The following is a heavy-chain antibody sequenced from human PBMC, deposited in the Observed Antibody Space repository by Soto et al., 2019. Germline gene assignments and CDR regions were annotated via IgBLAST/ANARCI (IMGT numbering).Heavy chain of an antibody. J-gene: IGHJ4*02. V-gene: IGHV1-69*01. Sequence: QVQLVQSGAEVKKPGSSVKVSCKASGGTFSSYVISWVRQAPGQGLEWMGGINPIFGPANYAQKFQGRVTITADESTSTADMERSSLRSEDTAVYYCARDRVAGDYWGQGTLVTVSS. CDR2: INPIFGPA. CDR1: GGTFSSYV. D-gene: IGHD6-19*01. CDR3: ARDRVAGDY.